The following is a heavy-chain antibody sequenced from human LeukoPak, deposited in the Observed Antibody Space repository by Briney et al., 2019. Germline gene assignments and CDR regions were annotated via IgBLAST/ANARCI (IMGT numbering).Heavy chain of an antibody. V-gene: IGHV1-58*02. CDR1: GFTFTSSA. CDR2: IVVDSGNT. D-gene: IGHD1-14*01. CDR3: AADPDTTRWAFDI. Sequence: ASVKVSCKASGFTFTSSAMQWVRQARGQRLEWIGWIVVDSGNTNYAQKFQERVTITRDMSTSTAYMELSSLRSEDTAVYYCAADPDTTRWAFDIWGQGTMVTVSS. J-gene: IGHJ3*02.